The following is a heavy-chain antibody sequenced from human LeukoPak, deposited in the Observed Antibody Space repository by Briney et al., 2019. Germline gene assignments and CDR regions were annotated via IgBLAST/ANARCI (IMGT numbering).Heavy chain of an antibody. V-gene: IGHV3-23*01. CDR3: AKAATMVRGEYGMDV. D-gene: IGHD3-10*01. Sequence: GGSLRLSCAASGFTFSSYAMSWVRQAPGKGLEWVSGISGSGGTTLYADSVKGRLTISRDNSKNTLYVQMNSLRAEDTAVYYCAKAATMVRGEYGMDVWGQGTTVTVSS. J-gene: IGHJ6*02. CDR1: GFTFSSYA. CDR2: ISGSGGTT.